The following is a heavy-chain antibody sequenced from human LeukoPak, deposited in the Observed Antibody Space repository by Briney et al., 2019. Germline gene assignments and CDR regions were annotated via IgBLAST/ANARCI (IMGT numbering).Heavy chain of an antibody. Sequence: GASVKVSCKASGYTFTSYGISWVRQAPGQGLEWMGGIIPIFGTANYAQKFQGRVTITADESTSTAYMELSSLRSEDTAVYYCARGGRYCSSTSCYTDYYYYMDVWGKGTTVTVS. V-gene: IGHV1-69*13. CDR1: GYTFTSYG. D-gene: IGHD2-2*02. CDR3: ARGGRYCSSTSCYTDYYYYMDV. J-gene: IGHJ6*03. CDR2: IIPIFGTA.